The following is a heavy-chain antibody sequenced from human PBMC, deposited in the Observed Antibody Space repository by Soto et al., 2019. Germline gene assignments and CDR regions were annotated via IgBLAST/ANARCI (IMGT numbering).Heavy chain of an antibody. Sequence: QVQLVQSGAEVKKPGASVKVSCKASGYTFTNYAMHWVRQALGQRLEWMGWINAGNGNTKYSQKFQDRVSITRDTSASTAYMELSSLRSEDTALYYCARADCTSATCYFSGGMDVWGQGTTVTVSS. V-gene: IGHV1-3*01. J-gene: IGHJ6*02. CDR3: ARADCTSATCYFSGGMDV. CDR1: GYTFTNYA. D-gene: IGHD2-2*01. CDR2: INAGNGNT.